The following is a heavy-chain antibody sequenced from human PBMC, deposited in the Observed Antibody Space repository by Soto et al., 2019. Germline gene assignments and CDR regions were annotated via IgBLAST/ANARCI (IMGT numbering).Heavy chain of an antibody. CDR1: GFTFSMSA. V-gene: IGHV3-23*01. Sequence: EVQLLESGGGLGQPGGSLRLSCAASGFTFSMSAMTWVRQAPGKGLEWVSTTGLNGRTTYYADSVKGRFTVSRDNSKNTLDLHISSLRAEDTAVYYCATVHSTSRSFYYWGQGTLVTVSS. CDR3: ATVHSTSRSFYY. CDR2: TGLNGRTT. D-gene: IGHD6-6*01. J-gene: IGHJ4*02.